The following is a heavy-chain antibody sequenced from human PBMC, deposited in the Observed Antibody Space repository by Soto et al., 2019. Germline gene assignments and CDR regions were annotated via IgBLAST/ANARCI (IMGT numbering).Heavy chain of an antibody. CDR3: AKDRGSSWYVYYYYGMDV. CDR1: GFNFSSYA. J-gene: IGHJ6*02. Sequence: GGSLRLSCAASGFNFSSYAMSWVRQAPGKGLEWVSAISGSGGSTYYADSVKGRFTISRDNSKNTLYLQMNSLRAEDTAVYYCAKDRGSSWYVYYYYGMDVWGQGTTVTVSS. V-gene: IGHV3-23*01. D-gene: IGHD6-13*01. CDR2: ISGSGGST.